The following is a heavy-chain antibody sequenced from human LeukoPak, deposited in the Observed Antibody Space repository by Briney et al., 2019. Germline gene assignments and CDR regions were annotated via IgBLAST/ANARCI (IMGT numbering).Heavy chain of an antibody. CDR3: AKGSRLVGAHDGY. Sequence: GGSLRLSCAASGFTFSSYGMSWVRQAPGKGLEWVSAISGSGGSTYYADSVKGRFTISRDNSKNTLYLQMNSLRAEDTAVYYCAKGSRLVGAHDGYWGQGTLVTVSS. CDR2: ISGSGGST. D-gene: IGHD6-19*01. V-gene: IGHV3-23*01. J-gene: IGHJ4*02. CDR1: GFTFSSYG.